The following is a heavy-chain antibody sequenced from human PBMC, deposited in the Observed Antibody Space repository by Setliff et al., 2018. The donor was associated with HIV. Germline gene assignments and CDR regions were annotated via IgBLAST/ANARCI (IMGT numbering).Heavy chain of an antibody. J-gene: IGHJ4*02. CDR1: GYTFTSYA. Sequence: VKVSCKASGYTFTSYAMHWVRRAPGQRLEWMGWINAGNGNTKYSQKFQGRVTITRDTSASTAYMELSSLRSEDTAVYYCARDFLFTEAAAGETFDYWGQGTLVTVSS. CDR2: INAGNGNT. D-gene: IGHD6-13*01. CDR3: ARDFLFTEAAAGETFDY. V-gene: IGHV1-3*01.